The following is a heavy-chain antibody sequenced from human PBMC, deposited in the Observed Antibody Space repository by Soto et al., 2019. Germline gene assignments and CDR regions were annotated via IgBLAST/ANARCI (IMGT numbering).Heavy chain of an antibody. CDR3: VRAAQVYDLWSGYYHINWFGP. J-gene: IGHJ5*02. D-gene: IGHD3-3*01. V-gene: IGHV4-30-2*01. CDR2: IYHSGST. CDR1: GGSISSGGYS. Sequence: PSETLSLTCAVSGGSISSGGYSWSWIRQPPGKGLEWIGYIYHSGSTYYNPSLKSRVTISVDRSKNQFFLKLSSVTAADTAVYYCVRAAQVYDLWSGYYHINWFGPWGQGSLVTVSS.